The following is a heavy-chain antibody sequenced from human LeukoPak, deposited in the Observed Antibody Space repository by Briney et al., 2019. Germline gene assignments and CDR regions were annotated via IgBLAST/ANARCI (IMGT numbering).Heavy chain of an antibody. CDR1: GVNFSTDS. V-gene: IGHV3-48*01. J-gene: IGHJ6*03. CDR3: ARVGSGSSYYYYYMDV. Sequence: GGSLRLSCAASGVNFSTDSMNWVRQAPGKGLEWVSYISSTGSPIYYADSVKGRFTISRDNANNSLYLQMNSLIAEDTAVYYFARVGSGSSYYYYYMDVWGKGTTVTVSS. CDR2: ISSTGSPI. D-gene: IGHD1-26*01.